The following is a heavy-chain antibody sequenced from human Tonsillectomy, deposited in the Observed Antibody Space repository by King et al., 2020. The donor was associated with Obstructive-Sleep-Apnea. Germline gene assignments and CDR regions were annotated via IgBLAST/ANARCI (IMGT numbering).Heavy chain of an antibody. CDR3: ARDTGTYNYFDY. Sequence: QLQESGPGLVKPSQTLSLTCTVSAGSIDSGDYSWSWIRQHPGKGLEWIGYIYYSGTAYYNPSLKSRVSISVDTYKNQFSLKLSAVTAADTAVYYCARDTGTYNYFDYWGRGTLVTVSS. V-gene: IGHV4-31*03. J-gene: IGHJ4*02. CDR1: AGSIDSGDYS. D-gene: IGHD1-26*01. CDR2: IYYSGTA.